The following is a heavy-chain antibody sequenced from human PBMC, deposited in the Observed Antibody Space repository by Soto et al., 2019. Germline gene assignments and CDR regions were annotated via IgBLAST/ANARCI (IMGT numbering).Heavy chain of an antibody. D-gene: IGHD3-22*01. CDR1: GYTFTSYA. J-gene: IGHJ4*02. CDR3: ARDLKARVVDLGY. V-gene: IGHV1-3*01. CDR2: INAGNGNT. Sequence: ASVKVSCKASGYTFTSYAMHWVRQAPGQRLEWVGWINAGNGNTKYSQKFQGRVTITRDTSASTAYMELSSLRSEDTAVYYCARDLKARVVDLGYWGQGTLVTVTS.